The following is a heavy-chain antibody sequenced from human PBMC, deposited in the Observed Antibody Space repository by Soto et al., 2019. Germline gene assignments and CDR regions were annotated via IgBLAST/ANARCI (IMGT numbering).Heavy chain of an antibody. V-gene: IGHV3-7*01. CDR3: ARGYWGYSSIRGEFDY. Sequence: GGSLRLSCAASGFTFSSYWMSWVRQAPGKGLEWVANIKQDGSEKYYVDSVKGRFTISRDNAKNSLYLQMNSLRAEDTAVYYCARGYWGYSSIRGEFDYWGQGTLVTVSS. CDR2: IKQDGSEK. CDR1: GFTFSSYW. D-gene: IGHD6-13*01. J-gene: IGHJ4*02.